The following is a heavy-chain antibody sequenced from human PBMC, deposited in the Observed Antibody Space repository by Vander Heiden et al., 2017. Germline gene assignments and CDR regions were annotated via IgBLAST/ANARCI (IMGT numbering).Heavy chain of an antibody. Sequence: QVQLQESGPGLVKPSETLSLTCTVPGGSVSSGSYYWSWIRQPPGKGLEWIGYIYYSGSTNYNPSLKSRVTISVDTSKNQCALKLSSVTAAETAVYYCAIDYSVSYINAYAFDIWGQGTMVTVYS. CDR3: AIDYSVSYINAYAFDI. V-gene: IGHV4-61*01. CDR2: IYYSGST. J-gene: IGHJ3*02. CDR1: GGSVSSGSYY. D-gene: IGHD1-26*01.